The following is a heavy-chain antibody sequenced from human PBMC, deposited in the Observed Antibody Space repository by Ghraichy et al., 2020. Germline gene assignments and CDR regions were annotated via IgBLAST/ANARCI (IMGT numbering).Heavy chain of an antibody. CDR3: ARLYDSSGPYYFDY. CDR2: INPNSGGT. V-gene: IGHV1-2*04. CDR1: GYTFTGYY. D-gene: IGHD3-22*01. Sequence: ASVKVSCKASGYTFTGYYMHWVRQAPGQGLEWMGWINPNSGGTNYAQKFQGWVTMTRVTSISTAYMELSRLRSDDTAVYYCARLYDSSGPYYFDYWGQGTLVTVSS. J-gene: IGHJ4*02.